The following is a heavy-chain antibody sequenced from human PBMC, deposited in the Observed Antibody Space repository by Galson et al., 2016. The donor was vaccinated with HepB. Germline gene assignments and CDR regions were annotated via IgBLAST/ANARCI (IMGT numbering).Heavy chain of an antibody. V-gene: IGHV3-30-3*01. CDR2: ISHDGTSK. CDR3: ARTYLLDY. D-gene: IGHD2-15*01. Sequence: SLRLSCAASGFTFSSYAMHCVRQAPGKGLEWVALISHDGTSKYYADSLKGQFTISRDNSKNPLYLQMNSLRVEATAVDYCARTYLLDYWGQGTPVTVSS. CDR1: GFTFSSYA. J-gene: IGHJ4*02.